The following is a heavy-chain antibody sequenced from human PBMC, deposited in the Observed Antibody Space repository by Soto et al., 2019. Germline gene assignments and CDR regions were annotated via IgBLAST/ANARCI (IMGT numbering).Heavy chain of an antibody. V-gene: IGHV3-72*01. Sequence: GGSLRLSCASSGFTFSDHSMGWVRQAPGKGLEWVGHSSSKASNYITDYAASVKGRFTISRDDSKNSLYLQMDSLQTEYTAVYYCRCHGGGCHSLGQGTLVTVSS. J-gene: IGHJ5*01. CDR1: GFTFSDHS. CDR2: SSSKASNYIT. D-gene: IGHD2-15*01. CDR3: RCHGGGCHS.